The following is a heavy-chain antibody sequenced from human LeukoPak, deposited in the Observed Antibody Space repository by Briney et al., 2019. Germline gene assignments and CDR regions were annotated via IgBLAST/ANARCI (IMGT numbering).Heavy chain of an antibody. CDR3: AKGAVVVVAAIRQPFDY. D-gene: IGHD2-15*01. CDR1: GFTFSSYA. J-gene: IGHJ4*02. V-gene: IGHV3-23*01. CDR2: ISGSGGST. Sequence: GGSLRLSCAASGFTFSSYAMSWVRQAPGKGLEWVSAISGSGGSTYYADSVKGRFTISRDNSKNTLYLQMNSLRAEDTAVYYCAKGAVVVVAAIRQPFDYWGQGTLVTVSS.